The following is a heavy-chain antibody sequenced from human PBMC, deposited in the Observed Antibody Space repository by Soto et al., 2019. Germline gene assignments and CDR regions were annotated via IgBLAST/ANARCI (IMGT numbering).Heavy chain of an antibody. V-gene: IGHV3-74*01. Sequence: PGGSLRLSCAASGFTFNSYWMHWVRQAPGKGLVWVSHIDSDGNSTTYADSVKGRFTISRDNSKNTLYLQMNSLRAEDTAVYYCARGEVEVPGIVATTTDFDYWGQGTLVTVSS. CDR2: IDSDGNST. D-gene: IGHD5-12*01. CDR1: GFTFNSYW. CDR3: ARGEVEVPGIVATTTDFDY. J-gene: IGHJ4*02.